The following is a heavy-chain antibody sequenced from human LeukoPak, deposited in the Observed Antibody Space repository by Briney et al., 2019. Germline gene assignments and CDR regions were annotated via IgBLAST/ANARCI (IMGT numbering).Heavy chain of an antibody. CDR2: IYTSGST. J-gene: IGHJ3*02. V-gene: IGHV4-4*09. D-gene: IGHD1-26*01. Sequence: SETLSLTCTVSAGSISSYYWSWIRQPPGKGLEWIGYIYTSGSTNYNPSLKSRVTISVDTSKNQFSLKLSSVTAADTAVYYCARHLRSRPDAFDIWGQGTMVTVSS. CDR3: ARHLRSRPDAFDI. CDR1: AGSISSYY.